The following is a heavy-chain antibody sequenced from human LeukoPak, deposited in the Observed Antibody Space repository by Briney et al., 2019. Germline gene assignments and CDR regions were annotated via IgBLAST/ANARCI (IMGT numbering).Heavy chain of an antibody. CDR2: IYYSGST. Sequence: KPSDTLSLTCAVSGYSISSSNWWGWIRQPPGKGLEWIAYIYYSGSTYYNPSLKSRVTMSVDTSKNQFSLKLSSVTAVDTAVYYCAKSVAWNYYYYMDGRGKGTTVTVSS. J-gene: IGHJ6*03. V-gene: IGHV4-28*01. D-gene: IGHD5-12*01. CDR1: GYSISSSNW. CDR3: AKSVAWNYYYYMDG.